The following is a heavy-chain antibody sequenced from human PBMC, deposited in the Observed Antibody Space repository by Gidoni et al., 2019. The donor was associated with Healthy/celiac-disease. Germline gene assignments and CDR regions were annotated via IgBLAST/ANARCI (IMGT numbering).Heavy chain of an antibody. CDR2: ISGSGGRT. CDR1: GFTFSSYA. CDR3: ANYYDSSGYYGVFDY. J-gene: IGHJ4*02. D-gene: IGHD3-22*01. V-gene: IGHV3-23*01. Sequence: EVQLLESGGGLVQPGGSLRLSCAASGFTFSSYAMSWVRQAPGKGLGWVSAISGSGGRTYYADSVKGRFTISRDKSKNTLYLQMNSLRAEDTAVYYCANYYDSSGYYGVFDYWGQGTLVTVSS.